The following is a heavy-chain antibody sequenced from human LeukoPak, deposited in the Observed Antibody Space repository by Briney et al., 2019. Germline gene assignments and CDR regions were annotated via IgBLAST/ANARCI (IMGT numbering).Heavy chain of an antibody. CDR2: INSDGSST. D-gene: IGHD5-12*01. CDR1: RFTFSTYW. Sequence: GGSLRLSCAASRFTFSTYWMHWVRQAPGKGLVWVSRINSDGSSTGYADSVKGRFTISRDNAKNSLYLQMNSLRAEDTAVYYCARDISSGSDYWGQGTLVTVSS. J-gene: IGHJ4*02. V-gene: IGHV3-74*01. CDR3: ARDISSGSDY.